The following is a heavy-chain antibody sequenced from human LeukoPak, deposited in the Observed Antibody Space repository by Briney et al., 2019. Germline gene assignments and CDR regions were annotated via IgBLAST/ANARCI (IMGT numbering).Heavy chain of an antibody. CDR1: GASISSGGYY. D-gene: IGHD5-12*01. J-gene: IGHJ4*02. V-gene: IGHV4-31*03. CDR2: IFYSGST. Sequence: SQTLSLTCTVSGASISSGGYYWSWIRQHPGKGLEWIGYIFYSGSTYYNPSLKSRVTISVDTSKNQFSLKLRSVTAADTAVFYCARTCGYSGYDGFDYWGQGTLVTVAS. CDR3: ARTCGYSGYDGFDY.